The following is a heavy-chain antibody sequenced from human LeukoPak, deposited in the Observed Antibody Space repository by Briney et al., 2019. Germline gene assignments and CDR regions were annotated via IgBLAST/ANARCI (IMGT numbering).Heavy chain of an antibody. CDR1: GFTFSSYA. V-gene: IGHV3-23*01. D-gene: IGHD4-23*01. J-gene: IGHJ4*02. Sequence: GGSLRLSCAASGFTFSSYAMSWVRHAPGKGLEWVSAISGSGGSTYYADSVKGRFTISRDNSKTTLYLQMNSLRAEDTAVYYCAKSGGNVQVTPLDYWGQGTLVTVSS. CDR2: ISGSGGST. CDR3: AKSGGNVQVTPLDY.